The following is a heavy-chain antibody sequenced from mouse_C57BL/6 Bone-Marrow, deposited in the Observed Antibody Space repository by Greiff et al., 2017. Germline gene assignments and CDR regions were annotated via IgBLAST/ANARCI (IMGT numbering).Heavy chain of an antibody. CDR1: GFTFSSYG. J-gene: IGHJ4*01. CDR2: ISSGGSYT. V-gene: IGHV5-6*01. CDR3: ARRGYYYAMDY. Sequence: EVQVVESGGDLVKPGGSLKLSCAASGFTFSSYGMSWVRQTPDKRLEWVATISSGGSYTYYPDSVKGRFTISRGNAKNTLYLQMSSLKSEDTAMYYCARRGYYYAMDYWGQGTSVTVSS.